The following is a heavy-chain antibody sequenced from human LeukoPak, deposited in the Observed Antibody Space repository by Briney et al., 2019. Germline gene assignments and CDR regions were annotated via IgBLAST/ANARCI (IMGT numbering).Heavy chain of an antibody. CDR3: AKGSRVRGVHYFDY. CDR2: ISGGGGST. J-gene: IGHJ4*02. D-gene: IGHD3-10*01. Sequence: GGSLRLSCAASGFTFTSYAVSWVRQVPGKGLEWVSGISGGGGSTYYADSVKGRFTISRDNSKNTLYLKMNSLRAEDTAVYYCAKGSRVRGVHYFDYWGQGTLVTVSS. CDR1: GFTFTSYA. V-gene: IGHV3-23*01.